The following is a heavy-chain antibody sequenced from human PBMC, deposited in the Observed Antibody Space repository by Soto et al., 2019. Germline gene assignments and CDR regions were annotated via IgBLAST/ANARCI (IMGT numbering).Heavy chain of an antibody. D-gene: IGHD3-16*02. CDR1: GFTFSSYA. V-gene: IGHV3-30*18. Sequence: QEQLVESGGGVVQPGRSLRLSCAASGFTFSSYAMHWVRQAPGKGLEWVAVISYDGSDKYHADFVKGRFTISRDNSKNTVNLQMNSLRADDTAVYYCAEALGELSPESYDYWGQGTLITVSS. CDR2: ISYDGSDK. J-gene: IGHJ4*02. CDR3: AEALGELSPESYDY.